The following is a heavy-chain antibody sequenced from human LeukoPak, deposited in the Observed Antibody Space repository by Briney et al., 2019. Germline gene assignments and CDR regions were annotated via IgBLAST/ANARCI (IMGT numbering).Heavy chain of an antibody. Sequence: GTSLRLSCAASGFTFSSYGMHWVRQAPGKGLEWVTLIWYDGGNKYYAESVKGRFTISRDNSENTLYLQMNSLRAEDTAVYYCARDKGYSYGHAFDYWGQGTLVTVSS. CDR1: GFTFSSYG. J-gene: IGHJ4*02. D-gene: IGHD5-18*01. CDR2: IWYDGGNK. V-gene: IGHV3-33*01. CDR3: ARDKGYSYGHAFDY.